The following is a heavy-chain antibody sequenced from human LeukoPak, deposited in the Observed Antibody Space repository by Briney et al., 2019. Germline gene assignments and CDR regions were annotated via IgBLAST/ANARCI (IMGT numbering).Heavy chain of an antibody. V-gene: IGHV3-21*01. CDR1: GFTFSSYS. Sequence: GGSLRLSCAASGFTFSSYSMNWVRQAPGKGLEWVSSISSSSSYIYYADSVKGRFTISRDNAKNSLYLQMNSLRAEDTAVYYCARGGIAETFDYWGQGTLVTVSS. CDR3: ARGGIAETFDY. CDR2: ISSSSSYI. J-gene: IGHJ4*02. D-gene: IGHD6-13*01.